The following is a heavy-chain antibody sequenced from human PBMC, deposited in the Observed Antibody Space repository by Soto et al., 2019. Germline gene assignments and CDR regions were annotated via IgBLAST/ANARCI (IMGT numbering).Heavy chain of an antibody. J-gene: IGHJ4*02. Sequence: EVLLVESGGGLVQPGGSLKLSCAASGFVFKDSSIHWVRQASGKGLEWVGRIRDRAFSYATAYAASVKGRFTISRDDSTNTTYLKMNSRKTEDTATNNCTRLISAAQNFWGQGTLVTVSS. CDR1: GFVFKDSS. V-gene: IGHV3-73*01. D-gene: IGHD3-10*01. CDR2: IRDRAFSYAT. CDR3: TRLISAAQNF.